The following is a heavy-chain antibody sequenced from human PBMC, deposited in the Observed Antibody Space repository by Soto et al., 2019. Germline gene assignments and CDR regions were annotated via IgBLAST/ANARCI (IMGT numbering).Heavy chain of an antibody. V-gene: IGHV4-30-4*01. D-gene: IGHD6-6*01. J-gene: IGHJ5*02. CDR1: GGSISSGYYY. CDR3: ARGRGGRSIAARPGDWFDP. CDR2: IYYSGNT. Sequence: LSLTCSVSGGSISSGYYYWSWIRQPPGKGLEWIGNIYYSGNTYYNPSLKSRLIISIDTSKNQFSLKLSSVTAADTAVYYCARGRGGRSIAARPGDWFDPWGQGTLVTVSS.